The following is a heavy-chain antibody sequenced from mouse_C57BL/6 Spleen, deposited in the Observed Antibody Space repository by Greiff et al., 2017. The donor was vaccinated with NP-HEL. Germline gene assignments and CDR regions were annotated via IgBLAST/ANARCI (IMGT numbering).Heavy chain of an antibody. CDR2: IDPSDSYT. CDR1: GYTFTSYW. Sequence: QVQLQQSGAELVMPGASVKLSCKASGYTFTSYWMHWVKQRPGQGLEWIGEIDPSDSYTNYNQKFKGKSTLTVDKSSSTAYMQLSSLTSEDSAVYYCARTDDYDGAYWGQGTLVTVSA. CDR3: ARTDDYDGAY. D-gene: IGHD2-4*01. V-gene: IGHV1-69*01. J-gene: IGHJ3*01.